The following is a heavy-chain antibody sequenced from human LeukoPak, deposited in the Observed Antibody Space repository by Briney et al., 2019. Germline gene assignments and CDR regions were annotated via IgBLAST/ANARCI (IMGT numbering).Heavy chain of an antibody. CDR1: GYTFTSYD. J-gene: IGHJ5*02. Sequence: ASVKVSCKASGYTFTSYDINWVRQATGQGLEWMGWMNPNSGNTGYAQKFQGRVTMTRNTSISTAYMELSSLRSEDTAVYYCAGAGYDSSGYPTNNWFDPWGQGTLVTVSS. D-gene: IGHD3-22*01. V-gene: IGHV1-8*01. CDR2: MNPNSGNT. CDR3: AGAGYDSSGYPTNNWFDP.